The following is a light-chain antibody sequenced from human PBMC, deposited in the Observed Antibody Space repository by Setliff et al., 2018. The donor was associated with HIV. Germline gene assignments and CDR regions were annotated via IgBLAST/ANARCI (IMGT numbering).Light chain of an antibody. CDR3: SSFTTGATVM. J-gene: IGLJ3*02. CDR1: SSDIGDTYS. V-gene: IGLV2-14*03. Sequence: QSALTQPASVSGSPGQSITISCTGTSSDIGDTYSVSWYQQHPGKVPKLLIYDATHRPSGVSSRFSASKSGNTASLTISGLQAEDEAGYYCSSFTTGATVMFGGGTQLTVL. CDR2: DAT.